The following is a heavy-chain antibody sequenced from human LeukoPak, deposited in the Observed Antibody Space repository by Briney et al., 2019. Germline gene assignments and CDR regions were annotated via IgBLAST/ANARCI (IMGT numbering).Heavy chain of an antibody. J-gene: IGHJ4*02. V-gene: IGHV1-8*03. CDR1: GYTFTSYD. CDR2: INPNRGNT. Sequence: ASVKVSCKASGYTFTSYDINWVRQATGQGLEWMGGINPNRGNTGYAQRFQGRVTITRNTSISTAYMELSSLKSEDTAVYYCARGRVHTRFLEWLLLRAKATGVPYYFDYWGQGTLVTVSS. D-gene: IGHD3-3*01. CDR3: ARGRVHTRFLEWLLLRAKATGVPYYFDY.